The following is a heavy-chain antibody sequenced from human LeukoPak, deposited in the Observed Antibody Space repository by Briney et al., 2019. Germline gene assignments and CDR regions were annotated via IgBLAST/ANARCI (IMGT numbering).Heavy chain of an antibody. V-gene: IGHV3-7*01. Sequence: PGGSLRLSCAASGFTFTNYWMSWVRQAPGKGLEWVASIKQDASDKYYVDSVKGRFTISRDNAKNSLFLQMIILRAEDTALYYCVRDPVDYWGQGILVTVSS. CDR3: VRDPVDY. CDR2: IKQDASDK. CDR1: GFTFTNYW. J-gene: IGHJ4*02.